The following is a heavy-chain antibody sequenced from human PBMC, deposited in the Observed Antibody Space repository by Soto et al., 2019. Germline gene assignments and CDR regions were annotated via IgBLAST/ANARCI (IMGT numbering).Heavy chain of an antibody. CDR3: AHRPRGYSSHFDY. Sequence: QITLKEAGPTLVKPTQALTLTCNFSGFSLSTRGVGVGWIRQPPGKALERLALIYWDDDEGYSPSLKSRLTITNDTSNNQVVLTMTNMDPVDTATYYCAHRPRGYSSHFDYWGQGNLVTFSS. J-gene: IGHJ4*02. CDR2: IYWDDDE. CDR1: GFSLSTRGVG. D-gene: IGHD5-18*01. V-gene: IGHV2-5*02.